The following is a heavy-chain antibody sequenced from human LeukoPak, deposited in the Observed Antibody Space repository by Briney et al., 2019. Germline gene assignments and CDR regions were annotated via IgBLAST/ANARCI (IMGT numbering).Heavy chain of an antibody. CDR2: IIGSGVGT. D-gene: IGHD2-2*01. V-gene: IGHV3-23*01. CDR3: AKEAIIVVVPAATDY. CDR1: GFTFSNFA. Sequence: GGSLRLSCAASGFTFSNFAMNWVRQAPGKGLEWVSIIIGSGVGTYATYYPDSVKGRFTTSRDNSKNTLYLQMNSLRAEDTAVYYCAKEAIIVVVPAATDYWGQGTLVTVSS. J-gene: IGHJ4*02.